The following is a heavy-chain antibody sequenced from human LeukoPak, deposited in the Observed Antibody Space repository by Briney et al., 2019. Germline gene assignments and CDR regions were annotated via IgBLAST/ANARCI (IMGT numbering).Heavy chain of an antibody. CDR2: ISAYNGNT. V-gene: IGHV1-18*01. CDR1: GYTFTSYG. Sequence: ASVKVSCKASGYTFTSYGISWVRQAPGQGLEWMGWISAYNGNTNYAQKLQGRVTMTTDTSTSTAYMELRSLRSDDTAVYYCARHGTYSGYDVYFDYWGQGTLVTVSS. J-gene: IGHJ4*02. CDR3: ARHGTYSGYDVYFDY. D-gene: IGHD5-12*01.